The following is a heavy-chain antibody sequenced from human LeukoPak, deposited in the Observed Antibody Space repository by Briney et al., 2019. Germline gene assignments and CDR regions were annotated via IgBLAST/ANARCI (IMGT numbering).Heavy chain of an antibody. J-gene: IGHJ4*02. CDR1: GFTFSSYE. CDR2: IKQDGSAK. CDR3: ARVEASGYDYGAFDH. Sequence: GGSLRLSCVASGFTFSSYEMNWVRQAPGKELQWVANIKQDGSAKYYVDSVKGRFTISRDNAKNSLYLQMNSLRAEDTAVYYCARVEASGYDYGAFDHWGQGTLVTVSS. V-gene: IGHV3-7*01. D-gene: IGHD5-12*01.